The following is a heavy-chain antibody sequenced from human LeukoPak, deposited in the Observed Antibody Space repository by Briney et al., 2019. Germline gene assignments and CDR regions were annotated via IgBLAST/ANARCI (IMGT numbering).Heavy chain of an antibody. Sequence: SQTLSLTCTVSGGSISSGDYYWSWIRQPPGKGLEWIGHIYYSGSTYYNPSLKSRVTMSVDTSKNQFSLKLSSVTAADTAVYYCARSPIYGSGSYDDYWGQGTLVTVSS. CDR3: ARSPIYGSGSYDDY. CDR1: GGSISSGDYY. V-gene: IGHV4-30-4*01. CDR2: IYYSGST. J-gene: IGHJ4*02. D-gene: IGHD3-10*01.